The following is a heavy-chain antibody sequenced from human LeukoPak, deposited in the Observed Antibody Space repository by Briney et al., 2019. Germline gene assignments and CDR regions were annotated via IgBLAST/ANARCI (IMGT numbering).Heavy chain of an antibody. CDR1: GSSIRAYTH. Sequence: SETLSLTCTVPGSSIRAYTHWGWIRQPPGKGLEWIGSIHHTGKTYYNPSLESRVTISVDTSKNQFSLKLSSVSAADTAFYFCLNSGSNYEAVSWGQGTLVTVSS. CDR2: IHHTGKT. CDR3: LNSGSNYEAVS. J-gene: IGHJ5*02. D-gene: IGHD5-18*01. V-gene: IGHV4-38-2*02.